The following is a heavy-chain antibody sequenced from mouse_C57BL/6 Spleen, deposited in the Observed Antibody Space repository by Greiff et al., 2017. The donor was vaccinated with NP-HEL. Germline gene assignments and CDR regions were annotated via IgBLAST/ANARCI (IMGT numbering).Heavy chain of an antibody. J-gene: IGHJ4*01. CDR2: IYPRSGNT. D-gene: IGHD1-1*01. Sequence: VKLMESGAELARPGASVKLSCKASGYTFTSYGISWVKQRTGQGLEWIGEIYPRSGNTYYNEKFKGKATLTADKSSSTAYMELRSLTSEDSAVYFCARDPSYYYGSSYVNYAMDYWGQGTSVTVSS. CDR3: ARDPSYYYGSSYVNYAMDY. V-gene: IGHV1-81*01. CDR1: GYTFTSYG.